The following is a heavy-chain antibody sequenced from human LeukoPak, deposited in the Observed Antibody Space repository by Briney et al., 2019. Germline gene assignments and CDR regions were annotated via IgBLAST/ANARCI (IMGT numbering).Heavy chain of an antibody. CDR1: GGSISSGGDY. J-gene: IGHJ4*02. CDR3: ATVLGILRGRGWYYFDY. D-gene: IGHD6-19*01. CDR2: IYYSGST. Sequence: NPSETLSLTCTVSGGSISSGGDYWSWIRQHPGKGLEWFGYIYYSGSTYYNPSLKSRVTISVDTSKNQFSLKLSSVTAADTAVYYCATVLGILRGRGWYYFDYWGQGTLVTVSS. V-gene: IGHV4-31*03.